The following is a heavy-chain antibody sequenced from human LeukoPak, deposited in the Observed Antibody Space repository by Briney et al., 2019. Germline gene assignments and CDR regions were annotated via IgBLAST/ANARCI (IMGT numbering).Heavy chain of an antibody. D-gene: IGHD2-21*02. CDR1: GSSINDYY. CDR2: IYNSGST. V-gene: IGHV4-59*08. J-gene: IGHJ6*03. Sequence: KRLETLSLTCTVSGSSINDYYWSWIRQPPGKGLEWIGYIYNSGSTNYNPSLKSRVTISVDTSKNQFSLKLSSVTAADTAVYYCARVVTTPHYYYYYMDVWGKGTTVTVSS. CDR3: ARVVTTPHYYYYYMDV.